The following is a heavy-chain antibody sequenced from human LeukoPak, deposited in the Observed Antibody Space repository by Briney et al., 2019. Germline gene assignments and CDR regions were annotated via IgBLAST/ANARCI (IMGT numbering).Heavy chain of an antibody. Sequence: PGGSLRLSCAASGFTFSSYSMNWVRQAPGKGLEWVSSISSSSSYIYYEDSVHGRCTTSRDNAKNSLYLQMSSLRAEERDVYYCARVLEGATVARPPDYWGQGTLVTVSS. CDR3: ARVLEGATVARPPDY. D-gene: IGHD2-15*01. V-gene: IGHV3-21*01. CDR2: ISSSSSYI. CDR1: GFTFSSYS. J-gene: IGHJ4*02.